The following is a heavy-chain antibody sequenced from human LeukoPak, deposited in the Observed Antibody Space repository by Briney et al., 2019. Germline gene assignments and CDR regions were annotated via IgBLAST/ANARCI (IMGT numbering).Heavy chain of an antibody. CDR1: GYSISSGYY. CDR3: ARLSAYYDSSGYYLDAFDI. Sequence: SETLSLTCAVSGYSISSGYYWGWIRQPPGKGRNGLGGTFQGGSTYYNPSLKSRVTISVDTSKNQFSLKLSSVTAADTAVYYCARLSAYYDSSGYYLDAFDIWGQGTMATVSS. CDR2: TFQGGST. V-gene: IGHV4-38-2*01. J-gene: IGHJ3*02. D-gene: IGHD3-22*01.